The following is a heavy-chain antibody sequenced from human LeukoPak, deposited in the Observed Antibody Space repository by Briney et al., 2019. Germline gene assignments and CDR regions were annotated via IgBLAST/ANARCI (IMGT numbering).Heavy chain of an antibody. V-gene: IGHV3-66*01. CDR2: IYSGGST. J-gene: IGHJ4*02. D-gene: IGHD3-22*01. CDR3: ARASTYYDSSGYFDY. Sequence: PGGSLRLSCAASGFTFSKDDFHWVRQAPGKGLEWVSVIYSGGSTYYADSVKGRFTISRDNSKNTLYLQMNSLRAEDTAVYYCARASTYYDSSGYFDYWGQGTLVTVSS. CDR1: GFTFSKDD.